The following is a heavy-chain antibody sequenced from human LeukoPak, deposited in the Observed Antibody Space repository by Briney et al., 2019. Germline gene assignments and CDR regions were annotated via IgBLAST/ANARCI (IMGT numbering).Heavy chain of an antibody. Sequence: SETLSLTCTVSGGSISSSSYYWGWIRQPPGKGLEWIGSIYNSGSTYYNPSLKRRVTISVDTSKNQFSLKLSSVTAADTALVSCSRRIAAAGFDYWGQGTLVTGSP. CDR1: GGSISSSSYY. V-gene: IGHV4-39*01. J-gene: IGHJ4*02. CDR2: IYNSGST. CDR3: SRRIAAAGFDY. D-gene: IGHD6-13*01.